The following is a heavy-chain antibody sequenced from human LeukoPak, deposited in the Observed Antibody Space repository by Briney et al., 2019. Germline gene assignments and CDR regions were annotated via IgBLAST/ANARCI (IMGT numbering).Heavy chain of an antibody. Sequence: GGSLRLSCAASGFTFSSYSMNWVRQAPGKGLEWVASISSSRSYIYYADSVKGRFTISRDNAKNSLYLQMNSLRAEATAVYYCARDYDIAAPRGFYYYMDVWGKGTTVTVSS. CDR2: ISSSRSYI. CDR3: ARDYDIAAPRGFYYYMDV. D-gene: IGHD6-6*01. CDR1: GFTFSSYS. J-gene: IGHJ6*03. V-gene: IGHV3-21*01.